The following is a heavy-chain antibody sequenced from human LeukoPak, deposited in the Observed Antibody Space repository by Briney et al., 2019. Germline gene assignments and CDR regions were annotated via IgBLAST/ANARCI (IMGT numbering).Heavy chain of an antibody. J-gene: IGHJ4*02. Sequence: GESLKISCKGSGYNFAHDWIGWVRQMPGKGLEWMGIILPDDSDTIYSPSFQGQVTISADKSISTAYLQWSSLKASDTAMYYCARPVEYYDILTGYFSYYFDYWGQGTLVTVSS. D-gene: IGHD3-9*01. CDR2: ILPDDSDT. CDR3: ARPVEYYDILTGYFSYYFDY. CDR1: GYNFAHDW. V-gene: IGHV5-51*01.